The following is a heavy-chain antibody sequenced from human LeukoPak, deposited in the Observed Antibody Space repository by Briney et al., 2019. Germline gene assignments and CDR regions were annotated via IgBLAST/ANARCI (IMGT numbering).Heavy chain of an antibody. CDR2: ISASGGST. CDR3: AKGRAVDQTFDY. V-gene: IGHV3-23*01. J-gene: IGHJ4*02. Sequence: GGSLRLSCAASGFCWVRQAPGKGLEWVSGISASGGSTYYADSVKGRFTISRDNSKNTVYLQIKSLRADDTAVYYCAKGRAVDQTFDYWGQGTQLTVSS. D-gene: IGHD2-15*01. CDR1: GF.